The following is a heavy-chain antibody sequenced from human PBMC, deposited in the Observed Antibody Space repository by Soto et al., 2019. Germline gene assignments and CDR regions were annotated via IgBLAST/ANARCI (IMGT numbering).Heavy chain of an antibody. V-gene: IGHV4-61*01. Sequence: QVQLQESGPGLVRPSETLSLTCTVSGGSVTTGSYTWSWIRRPPGKGLEWIGNIFFTGITHYKPSLNNRVTMSVDTSKNQFSLTVTSVTAADTAVYYCARDGHGMDVWGQGTMVTVSS. CDR1: GGSVTTGSYT. CDR3: ARDGHGMDV. J-gene: IGHJ6*02. CDR2: IFFTGIT.